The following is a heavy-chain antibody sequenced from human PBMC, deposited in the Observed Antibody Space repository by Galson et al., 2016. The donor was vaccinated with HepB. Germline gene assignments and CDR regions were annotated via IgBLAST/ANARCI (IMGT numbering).Heavy chain of an antibody. D-gene: IGHD3-22*01. V-gene: IGHV4-39*07. Sequence: SETLSLTCTVSGGSISSSSYYWGWIRQPPGKGLEWIGYIFYTGSPYYNTSLKSRVTISVDTSKNQFSLKLTSVTAADSAGYHCARAPVLYDSRGYYDYYLDYWGQATLVTVSS. J-gene: IGHJ4*02. CDR3: ARAPVLYDSRGYYDYYLDY. CDR2: IFYTGSP. CDR1: GGSISSSSYY.